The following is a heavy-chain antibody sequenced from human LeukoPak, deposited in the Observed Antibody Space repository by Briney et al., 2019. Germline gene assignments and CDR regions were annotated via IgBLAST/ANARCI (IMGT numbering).Heavy chain of an antibody. Sequence: PSETLSLTCAVYGGSFSGYYWSWLRQPPGKGLEWVGEINHSGSTNYNPSLKSRVTISVDTSKNQFSLKLSSVTAADTAVYYCARGEYSSSSWFDPRGQGTLVTVSS. D-gene: IGHD6-6*01. CDR3: ARGEYSSSSWFDP. J-gene: IGHJ5*02. V-gene: IGHV4-34*01. CDR1: GGSFSGYY. CDR2: INHSGST.